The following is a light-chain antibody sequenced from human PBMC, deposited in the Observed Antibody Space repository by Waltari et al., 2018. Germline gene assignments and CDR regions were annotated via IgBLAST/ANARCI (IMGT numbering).Light chain of an antibody. CDR3: AAWDDSLSGPI. Sequence: QSVLTQPPSASGTPGQSVTIPCSGSSPNIGSNYVTWYPPLPRTAPQILAAPQYPHLPGPAPQVLISTNNQRPSGVPDRFSGSKSGTSASLAISGLRSEDEADYYCAAWDDSLSGPIFGGGTKLTVL. V-gene: IGLV1-47*01. CDR1: SPNIGSNY. J-gene: IGLJ2*01. CDR2: TNN.